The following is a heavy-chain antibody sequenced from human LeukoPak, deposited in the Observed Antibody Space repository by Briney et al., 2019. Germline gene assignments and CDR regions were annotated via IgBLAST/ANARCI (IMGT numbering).Heavy chain of an antibody. D-gene: IGHD6-6*01. V-gene: IGHV4-59*01. CDR2: IYYSGST. Sequence: KSSETLSLTCTVSGGSISSYYWSWIRQPPGKGLEWIGYIYYSGSTNYNPSLKSRVTISVDTSKNQFSLKLSSVTAADTAVYCCARDVGSSDWYFDLRGRGTLVTVSS. CDR1: GGSISSYY. J-gene: IGHJ2*01. CDR3: ARDVGSSDWYFDL.